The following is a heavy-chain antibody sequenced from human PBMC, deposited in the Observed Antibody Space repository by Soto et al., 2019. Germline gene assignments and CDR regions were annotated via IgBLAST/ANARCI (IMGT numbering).Heavy chain of an antibody. D-gene: IGHD3-22*01. CDR3: ARPIISGYYDSSGYEGGYFDY. J-gene: IGHJ4*02. CDR2: IYPGDSDT. Sequence: GESLKISCKGSGYSFTSYWIGWVRQMPGKGLEWMGIIYPGDSDTRYSPSFQGQVTISADKSISTAYLQWSSLKASDTAMYYCARPIISGYYDSSGYEGGYFDYWGQGTLVTV. CDR1: GYSFTSYW. V-gene: IGHV5-51*01.